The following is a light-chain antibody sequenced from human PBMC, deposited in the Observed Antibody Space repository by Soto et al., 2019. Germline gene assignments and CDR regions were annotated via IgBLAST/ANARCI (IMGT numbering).Light chain of an antibody. V-gene: IGLV1-44*01. CDR2: SNN. CDR1: SSNIGSNT. Sequence: QSALTQPPSASGTPGQRVTISCSGSSSNIGSNTVNWYQQLPGTAPKLLIYSNNQRPSGVPDRFSGSKSGTSASLAISGLQSEDEAEYYCAAWDDSLNGGVFGTGTKVTVL. CDR3: AAWDDSLNGGV. J-gene: IGLJ1*01.